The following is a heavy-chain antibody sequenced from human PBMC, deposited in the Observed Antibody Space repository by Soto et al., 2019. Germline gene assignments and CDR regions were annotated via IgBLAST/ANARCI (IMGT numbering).Heavy chain of an antibody. J-gene: IGHJ6*02. V-gene: IGHV3-53*01. CDR2: IYSGGST. D-gene: IGHD3-3*01. CDR3: ARDRDDFWSGSRGMDV. CDR1: GFTVSSNY. Sequence: GGSLRLSCAASGFTVSSNYMSWVRQAPGKGLEWVSVIYSGGSTYYADSVKGRFTISRDNSKNTLYLQMNSLRAEDTAVYYCARDRDDFWSGSRGMDVWCQGPSGTGSS.